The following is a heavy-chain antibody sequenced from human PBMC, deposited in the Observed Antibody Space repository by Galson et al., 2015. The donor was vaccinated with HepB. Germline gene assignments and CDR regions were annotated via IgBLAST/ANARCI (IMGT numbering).Heavy chain of an antibody. Sequence: SVKVSCKASGYTFTSYYMHWVRQAPGQGLEWMGIINPSGGSTSYAQKFQGRVTMTRDTSTSTVYMELSSLRSEDTAVYYCARRGCSSTSCHEYYYYYMDVWGKGTTVTVSS. CDR2: INPSGGST. D-gene: IGHD2-2*01. V-gene: IGHV1-46*01. CDR1: GYTFTSYY. J-gene: IGHJ6*03. CDR3: ARRGCSSTSCHEYYYYYMDV.